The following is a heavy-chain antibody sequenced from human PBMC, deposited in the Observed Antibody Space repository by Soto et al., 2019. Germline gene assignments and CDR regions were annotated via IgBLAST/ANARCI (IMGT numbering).Heavy chain of an antibody. CDR3: ASGSAMGADH. D-gene: IGHD5-18*01. V-gene: IGHV1-69*06. CDR2: IIPLFGTG. Sequence: SVKVSCKASGVTSSTHTITWVRQAPGQGLEWMGGIIPLFGTGHKTQKFQGRITIIADKSTSTAYMELSSLRSEDTAVYFCASGSAMGADHWGQGTLVTVSS. CDR1: GVTSSTHT. J-gene: IGHJ5*02.